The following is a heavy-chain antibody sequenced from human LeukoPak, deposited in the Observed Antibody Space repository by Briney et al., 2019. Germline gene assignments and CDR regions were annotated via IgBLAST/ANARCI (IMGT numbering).Heavy chain of an antibody. D-gene: IGHD7-27*01. CDR2: IIPIFGTA. V-gene: IGHV1-69*05. Sequence: ASVKVSCKASGGTFSSYAISWVRQAPGQGLEWMGGIIPIFGTANYAQKFQGRVTITTDESTSTAYMELSSLRSEDTAVYYCATTGVSDYYYYYMDVWGKGTTVTVSS. CDR1: GGTFSSYA. J-gene: IGHJ6*03. CDR3: ATTGVSDYYYYYMDV.